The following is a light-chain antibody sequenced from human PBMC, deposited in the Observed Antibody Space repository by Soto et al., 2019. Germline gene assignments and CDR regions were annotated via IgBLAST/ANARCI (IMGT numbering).Light chain of an antibody. CDR3: QQYNHWPRT. J-gene: IGKJ1*01. Sequence: EIVMTQSPATLSVSPGERATLSCGASQSVGTHLAWYQQKPGQAPRLLLYGASTRATGIPARFSGSGSGTEFALNIGSLQSEDFAVYCCQQYNHWPRTLGQGTKVEIK. V-gene: IGKV3-15*01. CDR1: QSVGTH. CDR2: GAS.